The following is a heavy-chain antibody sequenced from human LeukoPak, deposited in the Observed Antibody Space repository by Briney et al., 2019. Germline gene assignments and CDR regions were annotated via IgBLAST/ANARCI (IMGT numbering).Heavy chain of an antibody. Sequence: PETPSLTCTVSGGSISSYYSSWIRQPPRKGLEWRGYIYYTGSTNYNPSLKRRVTISVDTSKNQCSLNLSSVAAADTAVYSCARVDTAVVSLDYWGQGTLVTVAS. CDR3: ARVDTAVVSLDY. CDR1: GGSISSYY. D-gene: IGHD5-18*01. J-gene: IGHJ4*02. CDR2: IYYTGST. V-gene: IGHV4-59*08.